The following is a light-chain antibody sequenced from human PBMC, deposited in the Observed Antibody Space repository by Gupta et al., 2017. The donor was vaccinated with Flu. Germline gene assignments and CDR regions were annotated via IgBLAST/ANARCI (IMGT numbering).Light chain of an antibody. CDR3: QQYEKGRPGYT. V-gene: IGKV3D-15*01. CDR1: HRIRSD. CDR2: GAS. Sequence: EVVMTQSPATLSVSPGDTVTLPCRASHRIRSDFVWSLQKPRQPPRLLIYGASSRAAGIRGRFSGSGAETEFTLTISSVQAEDSAVYYCQQYEKGRPGYTVGQGTKLEIK. J-gene: IGKJ2*01.